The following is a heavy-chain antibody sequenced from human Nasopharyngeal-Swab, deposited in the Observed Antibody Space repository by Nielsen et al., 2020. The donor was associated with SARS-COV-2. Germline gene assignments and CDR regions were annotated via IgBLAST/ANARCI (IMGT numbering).Heavy chain of an antibody. CDR3: ARDRGDLRKYYFDS. Sequence: SETLSLTCIVSGGSVSRGSHYWSWIRQPPGKGLGWIGYIFYTGNTNYNPSLESRVTMSIDTSRNQFSLSLNSVTAADTAVYYCARDRGDLRKYYFDSWGQGTQITVSA. V-gene: IGHV4-61*01. CDR2: IFYTGNT. CDR1: GGSVSRGSHY. J-gene: IGHJ4*02. D-gene: IGHD3-10*01.